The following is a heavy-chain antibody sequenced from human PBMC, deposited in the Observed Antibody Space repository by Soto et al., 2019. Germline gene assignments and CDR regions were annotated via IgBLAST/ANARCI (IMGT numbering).Heavy chain of an antibody. CDR2: IVPIYRTA. CDR1: GGTFSSYR. V-gene: IGHV1-69*13. Sequence: SVKVSCKASGGTFSSYRINWLRQAPGQGLEWVGGIVPIYRTADYAQKFQGRVTITADESARTAYLEVRSLKSQDTAVYYCARDSGAKLSSSWGQGTLVTVSS. CDR3: ARDSGAKLSSS. D-gene: IGHD6-13*01. J-gene: IGHJ4*02.